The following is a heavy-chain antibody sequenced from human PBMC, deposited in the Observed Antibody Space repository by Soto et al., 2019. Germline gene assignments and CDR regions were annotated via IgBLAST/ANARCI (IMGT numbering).Heavy chain of an antibody. J-gene: IGHJ6*02. D-gene: IGHD6-13*01. V-gene: IGHV3-74*01. CDR3: ARAAHSSSSYYYYGMDV. CDR1: GFTFSSYW. CDR2: INSDGSST. Sequence: GGSLRLSCAASGFTFSSYWMHWVRQAPGKGLVWVSRINSDGSSTSYADSVKGRFTISRDNAKNTLYLQMNSLRAEDTAVYYCARAAHSSSSYYYYGMDVWGQGTTVTVSS.